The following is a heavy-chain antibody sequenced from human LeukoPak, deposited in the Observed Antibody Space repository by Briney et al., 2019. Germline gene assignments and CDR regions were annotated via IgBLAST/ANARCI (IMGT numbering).Heavy chain of an antibody. V-gene: IGHV1-69*05. CDR2: IIPIFGTA. CDR1: GGTFSSYA. Sequence: ASVKVSCKASGGTFSSYAISWVRQAPGQGLEWMGGIIPIFGTANYAQKFQGRVTITTDESTSTAYMELSRLRSDDTAVYYCARVGYSGYDYDPYYFDYWGQGTLVTVSS. D-gene: IGHD5-12*01. J-gene: IGHJ4*02. CDR3: ARVGYSGYDYDPYYFDY.